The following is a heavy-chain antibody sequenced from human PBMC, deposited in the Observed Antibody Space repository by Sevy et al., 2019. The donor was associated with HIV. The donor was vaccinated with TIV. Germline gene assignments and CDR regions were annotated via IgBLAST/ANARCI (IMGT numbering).Heavy chain of an antibody. V-gene: IGHV3-33*01. CDR3: ARDRLGITISAEWGGGMDV. Sequence: GGSLRLSCAASGFTLSTYGIHWVRQAPGKGLEWVAVIRYDGSNKYYADSVKGRFTNSRDNSKNTLYLQMNSLRAEDKAGYYCARDRLGITISAEWGGGMDVWGQGTTVTVSS. CDR1: GFTLSTYG. CDR2: IRYDGSNK. J-gene: IGHJ6*02. D-gene: IGHD3-3*01.